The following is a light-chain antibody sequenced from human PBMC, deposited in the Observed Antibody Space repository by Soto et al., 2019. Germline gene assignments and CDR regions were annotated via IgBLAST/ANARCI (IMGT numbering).Light chain of an antibody. CDR3: QQYNSYSRT. CDR1: QSISSW. Sequence: DIQMTQSPSTLSASVGVRVTITCRASQSISSWLAWYQQKPGKAPKLLIYDASSLESGVPSRFSGSGSGTEFTLTISSLQPDDFATYYCQQYNSYSRTFGQGTKVDI. CDR2: DAS. V-gene: IGKV1-5*01. J-gene: IGKJ1*01.